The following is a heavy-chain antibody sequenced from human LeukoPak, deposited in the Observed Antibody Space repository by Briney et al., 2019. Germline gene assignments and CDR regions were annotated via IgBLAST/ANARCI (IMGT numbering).Heavy chain of an antibody. Sequence: GGSLRLSCAASGFTFSSYAMSWVRQAPGRGLEWVSAISGSGGSTYYADSVKGRFTISRDNSKNTLYLQMNSLRAEDTAVHYCAKAPHIVVVPAARGAFDIWGQGTMVTVSS. V-gene: IGHV3-23*01. CDR2: ISGSGGST. CDR1: GFTFSSYA. D-gene: IGHD2-2*01. CDR3: AKAPHIVVVPAARGAFDI. J-gene: IGHJ3*02.